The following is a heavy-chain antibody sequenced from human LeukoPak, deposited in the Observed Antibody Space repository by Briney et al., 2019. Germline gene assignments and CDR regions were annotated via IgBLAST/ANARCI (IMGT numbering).Heavy chain of an antibody. J-gene: IGHJ4*02. V-gene: IGHV4-39*07. CDR3: ARGEVRGVFTYYFDY. D-gene: IGHD3-10*01. CDR2: IYYSGST. CDR1: GGSISSSSYY. Sequence: PSQTLSLTCTVSGGSISSSSYYWGWIRQPPGKGLEWIGSIYYSGSTYYNPSLKSRVTISVDTSKNQFSLKLSSVTAADTAVYYCARGEVRGVFTYYFDYWGQGTLVTVSS.